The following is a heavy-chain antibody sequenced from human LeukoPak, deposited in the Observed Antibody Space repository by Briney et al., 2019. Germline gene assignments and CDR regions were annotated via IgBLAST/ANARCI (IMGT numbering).Heavy chain of an antibody. V-gene: IGHV4-59*01. CDR3: ARGSCSSTSCFPFDY. CDR1: GGSISSYY. CDR2: IYYSGST. Sequence: PSETLSLTCTVSGGSISSYYWSWIRQPPGKGLEWIGYIYYSGSTNYNPSLKSRVTISVDTSKNQFSLKLSSVTAADTAVYYCARGSCSSTSCFPFDYWGQGTLVTVSS. D-gene: IGHD2-2*01. J-gene: IGHJ4*02.